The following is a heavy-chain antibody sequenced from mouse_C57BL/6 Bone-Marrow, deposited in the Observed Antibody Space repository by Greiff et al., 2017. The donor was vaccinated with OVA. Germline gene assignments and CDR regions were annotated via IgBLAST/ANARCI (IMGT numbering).Heavy chain of an antibody. D-gene: IGHD1-1*01. Sequence: QVHVKQSGPGLVQPSQSLSITCTVSGFSLTSYGVHWVRQSPGQGLEWLGVIWSGGSTDYNAAFMSRLSITKDNSKSQVFFKMNSLQADDTAIYYCAKKELLGYAMDYWGQGTAVTVSS. CDR2: IWSGGST. CDR1: GFSLTSYG. CDR3: AKKELLGYAMDY. V-gene: IGHV2-5*01. J-gene: IGHJ4*01.